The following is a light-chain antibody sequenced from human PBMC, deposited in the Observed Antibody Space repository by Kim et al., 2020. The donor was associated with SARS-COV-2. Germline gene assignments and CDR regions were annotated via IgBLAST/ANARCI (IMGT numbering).Light chain of an antibody. J-gene: IGKJ5*01. CDR2: GAS. CDR3: QRYNSWLIA. CDR1: PQFISN. V-gene: IGKV3-15*01. Sequence: VSPGERATPCDSASPQFISNLAWSQQKPGQPPSLLSYGASTTATGIPARFSASAYGTDFTLTISSLQSEDFAVYYCQRYNSWLIAFGQGTRLEIK.